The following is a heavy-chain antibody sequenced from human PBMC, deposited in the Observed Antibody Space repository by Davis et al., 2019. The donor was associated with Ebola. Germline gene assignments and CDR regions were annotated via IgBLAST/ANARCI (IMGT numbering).Heavy chain of an antibody. J-gene: IGHJ6*02. CDR1: GFTFSSYA. V-gene: IGHV3-30-3*01. CDR3: ARWRYYYYGMDV. Sequence: GESLKISCAASGFTFSSYAMHWVRQAPGKGLEWVAVISYDGSNKYYADSVKGRFTISRDNSKNTLYLQMNSLRAEDTAVYYCARWRYYYYGMDVWGQGTTVTVSS. CDR2: ISYDGSNK.